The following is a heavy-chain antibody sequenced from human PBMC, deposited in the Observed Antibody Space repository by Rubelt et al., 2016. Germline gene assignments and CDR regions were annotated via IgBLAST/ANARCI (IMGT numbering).Heavy chain of an antibody. J-gene: IGHJ4*02. V-gene: IGHV5-51*01. Sequence: EVQLVQSGAEVKKPGESLKISCKGSGYSFTSYWIGWVRQMPGKGLEWMGIIYPGDSDTRYSPSFQGQVTISADKSISTAYLQWSSLKASDTAMYYCARLDVDTAMANEPYFDYWGQGTLVTVSS. CDR2: IYPGDSDT. CDR3: ARLDVDTAMANEPYFDY. CDR1: GYSFTSYW. D-gene: IGHD5-18*01.